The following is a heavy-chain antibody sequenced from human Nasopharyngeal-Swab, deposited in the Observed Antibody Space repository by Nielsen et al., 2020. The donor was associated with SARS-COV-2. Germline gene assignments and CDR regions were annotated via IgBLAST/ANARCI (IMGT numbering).Heavy chain of an antibody. V-gene: IGHV3-7*03. CDR1: GFTFSSYW. D-gene: IGHD3-3*01. CDR3: AREKDFWGGSHYFYMDV. CDR2: IKQDGSEK. J-gene: IGHJ6*03. Sequence: GGSLRLSCAASGFTFSSYWMSWVRQAPGKGLEWVANIKQDGSEKYYVDSVKGRFTISRDNAKNSPYLQMNSLRAEDTAVYYCAREKDFWGGSHYFYMDVWGKGTTVTVSS.